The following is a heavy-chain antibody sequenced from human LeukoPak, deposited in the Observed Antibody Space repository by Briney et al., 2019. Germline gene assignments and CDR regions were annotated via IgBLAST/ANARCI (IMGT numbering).Heavy chain of an antibody. CDR1: GGSISSYY. J-gene: IGHJ4*02. V-gene: IGHV4-4*07. Sequence: PSETLSLTCTVSGGSISSYYWSWIRQPAGKGLEWIGRIYTSGSTNYNPSLKSRVTISVDKSKNQFSLKLSSVTAADTAVYYCARYRNYYDTSGYYPFDYWGQGTLVTVSS. D-gene: IGHD3-22*01. CDR2: IYTSGST. CDR3: ARYRNYYDTSGYYPFDY.